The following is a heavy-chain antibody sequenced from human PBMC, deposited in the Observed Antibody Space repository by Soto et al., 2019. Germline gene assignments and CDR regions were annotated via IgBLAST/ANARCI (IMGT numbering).Heavy chain of an antibody. V-gene: IGHV4-31*03. CDR2: IYYSGST. J-gene: IGHJ4*02. CDR1: GGSISSGGYY. CDR3: ARGSYYGSGSYYNVLDY. D-gene: IGHD3-10*01. Sequence: PSETLSLTCTVSGGSISSGGYYWSWIRQHPGKGLEWIGYIYYSGSTYYNPSLKSRVTISVDTSKNQFSLKLSSVTAADTAVYYCARGSYYGSGSYYNVLDYWGQGTLVTVSS.